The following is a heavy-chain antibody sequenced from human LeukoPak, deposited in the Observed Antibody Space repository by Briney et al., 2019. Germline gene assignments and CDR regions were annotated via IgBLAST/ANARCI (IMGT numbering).Heavy chain of an antibody. J-gene: IGHJ3*02. D-gene: IGHD3-22*01. V-gene: IGHV4-59*01. CDR3: ARGGYYYDSSGYYLDAFDI. CDR2: IYYSGST. CDR1: GGSISSYD. Sequence: SETLSLTCTVSGGSISSYDWSWIRQPPGKGLEWIGYIYYSGSTKYNPSLRSRVSISVDTSKNQFSLTLSSVTAADTAVYYCARGGYYYDSSGYYLDAFDIWGQGTMVTVSS.